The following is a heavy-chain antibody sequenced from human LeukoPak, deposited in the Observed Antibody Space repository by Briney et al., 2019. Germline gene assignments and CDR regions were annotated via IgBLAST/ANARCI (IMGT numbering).Heavy chain of an antibody. CDR3: ARGSNWGRFDY. V-gene: IGHV1-69*13. J-gene: IGHJ4*02. D-gene: IGHD7-27*01. CDR1: GYTFTSYA. CDR2: IIPIFGTA. Sequence: GASVKVSCKASGYTFTSYAMHWVRQAPGQGLEWMGGIIPIFGTANYAQKFQGRVTITADESTSTAYMELSSLRSEDTAVYYCARGSNWGRFDYWGQGTLVTVSS.